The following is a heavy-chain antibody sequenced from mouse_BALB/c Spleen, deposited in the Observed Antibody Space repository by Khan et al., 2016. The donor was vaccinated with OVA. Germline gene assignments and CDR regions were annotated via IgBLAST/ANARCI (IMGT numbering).Heavy chain of an antibody. J-gene: IGHJ2*01. CDR1: GYSFTGYF. D-gene: IGHD1-1*01. CDR2: INPHIGET. Sequence: EVQLQQSGPELVKPGASVKISCEASGYSFTGYFMNWVMQSHGQSLEWIGRINPHIGETFYNQKFKDKATLTVYESSSTAHMELRSLASEDSAVYYCTRIYRSDFDYWGQGTTLTVSS. CDR3: TRIYRSDFDY. V-gene: IGHV1-20*02.